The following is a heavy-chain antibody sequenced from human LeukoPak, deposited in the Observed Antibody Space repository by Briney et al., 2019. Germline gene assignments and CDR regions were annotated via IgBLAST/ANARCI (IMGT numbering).Heavy chain of an antibody. J-gene: IGHJ2*01. D-gene: IGHD4-17*01. V-gene: IGHV4-30-4*01. Sequence: PPQTLSLTCTVSGGSISSGDYHWSWIRQPPGKGLEWIGYIYYSENTYYNPSLKSRVTISVDTSKNQFSLKLSSVTAADTAVYYCARGSYGYWYFDLWGRGTLVTVSS. CDR3: ARGSYGYWYFDL. CDR2: IYYSENT. CDR1: GGSISSGDYH.